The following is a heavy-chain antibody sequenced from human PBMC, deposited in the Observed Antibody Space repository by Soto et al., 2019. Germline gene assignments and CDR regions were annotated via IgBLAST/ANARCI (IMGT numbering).Heavy chain of an antibody. J-gene: IGHJ4*02. CDR1: GGTFSSYT. CDR3: ARDMGYYYDSSGSYYFDY. Sequence: QVQLVQSGAEVKKPGSSVKVSCKASGGTFSSYTISWVRQAPGQGLEWMGRIIPILGIANYAQKFQGRVTITADKSTSTAYMELSSLRSEVTAVYYCARDMGYYYDSSGSYYFDYWGQGTLVTVSS. V-gene: IGHV1-69*08. D-gene: IGHD3-22*01. CDR2: IIPILGIA.